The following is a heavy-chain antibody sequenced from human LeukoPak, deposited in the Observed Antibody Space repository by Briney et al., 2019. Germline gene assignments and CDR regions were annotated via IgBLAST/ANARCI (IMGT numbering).Heavy chain of an antibody. D-gene: IGHD4-17*01. V-gene: IGHV4-59*01. J-gene: IGHJ4*02. CDR1: GGSISPYY. Sequence: SETLSPTCTVSGGSISPYYWIWIRQPPGKGLEWIGYISYSGSTSFNPSLKSRVTISIHTSTNQLSLALSSVTAADTAVYYCARAGSYRLTTTLWGQGTLVAVSS. CDR3: ARAGSYRLTTTL. CDR2: ISYSGST.